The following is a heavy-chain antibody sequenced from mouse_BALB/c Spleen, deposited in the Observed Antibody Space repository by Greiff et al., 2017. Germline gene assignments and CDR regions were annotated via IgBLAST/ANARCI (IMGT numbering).Heavy chain of an antibody. CDR2: ISDGGSYT. CDR1: GFTFSDYY. J-gene: IGHJ3*01. V-gene: IGHV5-4*02. Sequence: EVMLVESGGGLVKPGGSLKLSCAASGFTFSDYYMYWVRQTPEKRLEWVATISDGGSYTYYPDSVKGRFTISRDNAKNNLYLQMSSLKSEDTAMYYCARGRDYPWFAYWGQGTLVTVSA. CDR3: ARGRDYPWFAY. D-gene: IGHD2-4*01.